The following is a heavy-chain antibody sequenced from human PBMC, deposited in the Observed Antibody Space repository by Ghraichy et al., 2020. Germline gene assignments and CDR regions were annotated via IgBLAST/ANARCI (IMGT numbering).Heavy chain of an antibody. CDR1: GYTFTSYG. CDR2: ISAYNGNT. V-gene: IGHV1-18*04. D-gene: IGHD6-19*01. J-gene: IGHJ3*02. Sequence: ASVKVSCKASGYTFTSYGISWVRQAPGQGLEWMGWISAYNGNTNYAQKPQGRVTMTTDTSTSTAYMELRSLRSDDTAVYYCASAVAGQLDPGAFDIWGQGTMVTVSS. CDR3: ASAVAGQLDPGAFDI.